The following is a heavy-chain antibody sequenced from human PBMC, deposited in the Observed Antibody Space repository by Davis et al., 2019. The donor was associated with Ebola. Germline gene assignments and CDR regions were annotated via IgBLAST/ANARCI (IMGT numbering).Heavy chain of an antibody. D-gene: IGHD3-22*01. CDR3: ARGLKYSSGYWGFAFDI. CDR1: GGSISSYY. CDR2: IYYSGST. Sequence: PSETLSLTCTVSGGSISSYYWGWIRQPPGKGLEWIGSIYYSGSTYYNPSLKSRVTISVDTSKNQFSLKLSSVTAADTAVYYCARGLKYSSGYWGFAFDIWGQGTMVTVSS. J-gene: IGHJ3*02. V-gene: IGHV4-39*01.